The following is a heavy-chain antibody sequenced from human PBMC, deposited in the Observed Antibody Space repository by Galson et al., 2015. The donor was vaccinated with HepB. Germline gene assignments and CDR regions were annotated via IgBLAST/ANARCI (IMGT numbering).Heavy chain of an antibody. Sequence: SLRLSCAASGFTFSNYGMHRVRQAPGKGLEWVAVISYDGSNTYYAHSVKGRFTISRDNSKNTMYLQMNSLRAEDTALYYCAKDPYLYSALAGTMAGFDYWGQGTLVTVSS. CDR2: ISYDGSNT. CDR1: GFTFSNYG. V-gene: IGHV3-30*18. CDR3: AKDPYLYSALAGTMAGFDY. J-gene: IGHJ4*02. D-gene: IGHD6-19*01.